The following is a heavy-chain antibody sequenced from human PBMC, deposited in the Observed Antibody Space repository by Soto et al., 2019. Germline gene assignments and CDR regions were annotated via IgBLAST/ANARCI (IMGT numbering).Heavy chain of an antibody. V-gene: IGHV3-21*06. CDR1: GFTFTRYS. Sequence: GSLRLSCAASGFTFTRYSMNCVRHSPGKGLEWVSSISSTTNYIYYGDSMKGRFTISRDNAKNSLYLEMNSLRAEDTAVYYCARESEDLTSNFDYWGQGTLVTVSS. J-gene: IGHJ4*02. CDR3: ARESEDLTSNFDY. CDR2: ISSTTNYI.